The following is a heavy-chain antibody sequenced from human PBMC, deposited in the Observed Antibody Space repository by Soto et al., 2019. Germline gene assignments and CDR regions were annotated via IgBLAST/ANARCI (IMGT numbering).Heavy chain of an antibody. CDR1: GFTFSSYA. V-gene: IGHV3-23*01. D-gene: IGHD1-26*01. Sequence: GGSLRLSCAASGFTFSSYAISWVRQDPGKGLEWGSNIGGSGDHTSCAESVKGRFSISRDTAKNTLFLQMNNLRAEDTAVYHCAKNQGVELVPLATVDWFDPWGQGSVVTVS. J-gene: IGHJ5*02. CDR3: AKNQGVELVPLATVDWFDP. CDR2: IGGSGDHT.